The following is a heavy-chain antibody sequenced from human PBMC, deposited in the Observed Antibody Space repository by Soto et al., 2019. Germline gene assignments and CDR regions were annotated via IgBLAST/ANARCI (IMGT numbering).Heavy chain of an antibody. J-gene: IGHJ3*02. CDR1: GFTFSNYA. CDR2: LPERGSSP. CDR3: ARDLAPMIVVVNDAFDI. Sequence: EVQLLESGGGLVQPGGSLRLSCAASGFTFSNYAMSWVRQAPGKGLEWVSALPERGSSPYYADSVKGRFTISRDNSKNTLYLQMNSLRAEDTAVYYCARDLAPMIVVVNDAFDIWGQGTMVTVSS. D-gene: IGHD3-22*01. V-gene: IGHV3-23*01.